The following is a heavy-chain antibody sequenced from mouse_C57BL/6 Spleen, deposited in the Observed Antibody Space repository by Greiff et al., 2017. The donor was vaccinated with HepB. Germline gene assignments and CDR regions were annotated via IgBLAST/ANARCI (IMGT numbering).Heavy chain of an antibody. CDR3: AREPYYYGSSYGYFDV. D-gene: IGHD1-1*01. J-gene: IGHJ1*03. Sequence: EVKLMESGGGLVKPGGSLKLSCAASGFTFSDYGMHWVRQAPEKGLEWVAYISSGSSTIYYADTGKGRFTISRDNAKNTLFLQMTSLRSEDTAMYYCAREPYYYGSSYGYFDVWGTGTTVTVSS. CDR1: GFTFSDYG. V-gene: IGHV5-17*01. CDR2: ISSGSSTI.